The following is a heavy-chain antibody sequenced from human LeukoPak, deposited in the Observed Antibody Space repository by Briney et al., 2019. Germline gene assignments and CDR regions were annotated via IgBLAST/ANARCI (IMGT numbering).Heavy chain of an antibody. CDR3: ARQEYCSGGSCYTWFDP. J-gene: IGHJ5*02. Sequence: GESLKISCKGSGYSFPNYWIAWVRQMPGKGLEWMGIIYPADSDIRYSPSFQGQVTISADKSISTAYLQWSSLKASDTAMYYCARQEYCSGGSCYTWFDPWGQGTLVTVSS. CDR1: GYSFPNYW. CDR2: IYPADSDI. V-gene: IGHV5-51*01. D-gene: IGHD2-15*01.